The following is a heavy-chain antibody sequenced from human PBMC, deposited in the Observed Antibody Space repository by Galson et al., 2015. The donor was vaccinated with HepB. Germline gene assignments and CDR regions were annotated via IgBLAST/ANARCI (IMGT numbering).Heavy chain of an antibody. Sequence: SLRLSCAGSEFTFSSNAMSWVRQAPGKGLEWVSAISASTSSTYYADSVKGRFTISRDNSKNTLYLQMNSLRAEDTAVYYCAKDVHSSSVWYFDLWGRGTLVTVSS. D-gene: IGHD6-6*01. CDR1: EFTFSSNA. J-gene: IGHJ2*01. V-gene: IGHV3-23*01. CDR3: AKDVHSSSVWYFDL. CDR2: ISASTSST.